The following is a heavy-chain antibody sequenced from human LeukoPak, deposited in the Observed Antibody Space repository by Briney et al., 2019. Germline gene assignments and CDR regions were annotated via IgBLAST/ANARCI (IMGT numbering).Heavy chain of an antibody. CDR3: AKDIHYDILTGYPFDY. J-gene: IGHJ4*02. D-gene: IGHD3-9*01. Sequence: GRSLRLSCAASGFTFDDYAMQWVRQAPGKGLEWGSGISWNSGSIGYADSVKGRFTISRDNAKNSLYLQMNSLRAEDTALYYCAKDIHYDILTGYPFDYWGQGTLVTVSS. CDR2: ISWNSGSI. CDR1: GFTFDDYA. V-gene: IGHV3-9*01.